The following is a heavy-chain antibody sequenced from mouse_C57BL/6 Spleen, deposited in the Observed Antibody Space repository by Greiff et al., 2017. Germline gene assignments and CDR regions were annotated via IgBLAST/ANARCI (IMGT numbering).Heavy chain of an antibody. D-gene: IGHD2-3*01. Sequence: QVQLQQSGAELVRPGASVTLSCKASGYTFTDYEMHWVKQTPVHGLEWIGAIDPETGGTAYNQKFKGKAILTADKSSSTAYMELRSLTSEDSAVYYCTRFDGTLLDYWGQGTTLTVSS. CDR2: IDPETGGT. CDR3: TRFDGTLLDY. V-gene: IGHV1-15*01. CDR1: GYTFTDYE. J-gene: IGHJ2*01.